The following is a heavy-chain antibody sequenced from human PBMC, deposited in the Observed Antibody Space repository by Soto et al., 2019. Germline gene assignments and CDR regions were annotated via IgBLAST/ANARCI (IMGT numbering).Heavy chain of an antibody. CDR2: FDPEDGET. D-gene: IGHD3-3*01. CDR3: ATETITIFGVVNNWFDX. V-gene: IGHV1-24*01. CDR1: GYTLTELS. Sequence: ASVKVSCKVSGYTLTELSMHWVRQAPGKGLEWMGGFDPEDGETIYAQKFQGRVTMTEDTSTDTAYMELSSLRSEDTAVYYCATETITIFGVVNNWFDXWGQGTLVTVSS. J-gene: IGHJ5*02.